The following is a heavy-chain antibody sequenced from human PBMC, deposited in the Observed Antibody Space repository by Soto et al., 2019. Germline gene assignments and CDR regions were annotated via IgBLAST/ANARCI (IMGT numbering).Heavy chain of an antibody. CDR2: INHSGST. CDR3: AIAPITALFDY. V-gene: IGHV4-34*01. CDR1: GGSFSGYY. Sequence: QVQLQQWGAGLLKPSETLSLTCAVYGGSFSGYYWTWIRQPPGTGLEWIGEINHSGSTNYNPSLKRRVTPSVATSTNQFSLQLPSVPAADTAVYCCAIAPITALFDYWGQGTLVTVSS. J-gene: IGHJ4*02. D-gene: IGHD3-10*01.